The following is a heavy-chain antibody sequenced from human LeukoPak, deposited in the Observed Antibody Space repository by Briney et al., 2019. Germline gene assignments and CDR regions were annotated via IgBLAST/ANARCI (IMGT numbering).Heavy chain of an antibody. J-gene: IGHJ4*02. Sequence: SETLSLTCTVSGGSISSYYWSWIRQPAGKGLEWIGRIYTSGSTNYNPSLKSRVTMSVDTSKNQFSLKLSSVTAADTAVYYCARVGLGWTGTPLYYFDYWGQGTLVTVSS. D-gene: IGHD1-1*01. CDR3: ARVGLGWTGTPLYYFDY. CDR2: IYTSGST. V-gene: IGHV4-4*07. CDR1: GGSISSYY.